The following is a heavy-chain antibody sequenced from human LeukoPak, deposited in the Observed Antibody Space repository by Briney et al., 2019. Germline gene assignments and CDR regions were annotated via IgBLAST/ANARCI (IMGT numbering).Heavy chain of an antibody. CDR2: TYYRSKWYH. V-gene: IGHV6-1*01. J-gene: IGHJ4*02. CDR3: AREQHSTFDY. CDR1: GDSVSTNSAA. Sequence: SQTFSLTCAISGDSVSTNSAAWNWLRQSPSRGLEWLGRTYYRSKWYHDYAVSVKSRMTINPDTSKNQFSLQLTSVTPEDTAVYYCAREQHSTFDYWGQGTLVTVSS. D-gene: IGHD4-11*01.